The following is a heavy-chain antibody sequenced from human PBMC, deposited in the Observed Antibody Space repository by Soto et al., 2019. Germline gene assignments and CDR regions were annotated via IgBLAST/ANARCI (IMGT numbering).Heavy chain of an antibody. Sequence: SETLSLTCTVSGGSISSGDYYWSWIRQPPGKGLEWIGYIYYSGSTYYNPSLKSRVTISVDTSKNQFSLKLSSVTAADTAVYYCARAVRGSYYDYWGQGTLVTVPQ. J-gene: IGHJ4*02. V-gene: IGHV4-30-4*01. CDR2: IYYSGST. CDR3: ARAVRGSYYDY. CDR1: GGSISSGDYY. D-gene: IGHD1-26*01.